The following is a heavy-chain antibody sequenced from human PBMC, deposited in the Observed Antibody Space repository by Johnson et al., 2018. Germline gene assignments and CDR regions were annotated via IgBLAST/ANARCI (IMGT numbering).Heavy chain of an antibody. CDR1: GFTFSSYA. V-gene: IGHV3-30-3*01. CDR3: ARDLSLIGAFDI. D-gene: IGHD3-3*02. J-gene: IGHJ3*02. CDR2: TSYDGSNK. Sequence: QVQLVESGGGVVQPGRSLRLSCAASGFTFSSYAMHWVRQAPGKGLEWVAVTSYDGSNKYYADSVKGRFTIPRDNSKNTLYLQMNSLRAEDTAVYYCARDLSLIGAFDIWGQGTMVTVSS.